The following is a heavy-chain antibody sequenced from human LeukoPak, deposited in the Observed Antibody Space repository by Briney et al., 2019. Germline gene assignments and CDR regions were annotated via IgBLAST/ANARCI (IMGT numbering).Heavy chain of an antibody. CDR3: ARDYYTADY. Sequence: SETLSLTCAVYGGSFSGYYGRWIRQPPGKGLEWIGEINHSGSTIYNPSLKSRVTISLDTSKNLFSLKLSSLTAADTAVYYCARDYYTADYWGQGTLVTVSS. CDR1: GGSFSGYY. V-gene: IGHV4-34*01. J-gene: IGHJ4*02. CDR2: INHSGST. D-gene: IGHD3-3*01.